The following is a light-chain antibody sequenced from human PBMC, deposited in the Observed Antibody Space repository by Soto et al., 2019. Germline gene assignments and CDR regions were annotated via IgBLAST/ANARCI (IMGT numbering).Light chain of an antibody. CDR3: CSYAGSYTYV. CDR1: SSDLGGYNY. CDR2: DVT. Sequence: QSVLTQPRSVSGSPGQSVTISCTGTSSDLGGYNYVSWYQQHPGKAPKLIIYDVTKRPSGVPDRSSGSKSGNTASLTISGLQAEDEADYCCCSYAGSYTYVFGTGTKATV. V-gene: IGLV2-11*01. J-gene: IGLJ1*01.